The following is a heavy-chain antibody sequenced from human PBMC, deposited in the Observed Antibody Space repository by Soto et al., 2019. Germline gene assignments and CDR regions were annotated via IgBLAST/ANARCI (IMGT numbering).Heavy chain of an antibody. J-gene: IGHJ4*02. CDR3: ATGSGWYSPDY. D-gene: IGHD6-19*01. CDR2: IDNDGSSR. V-gene: IGHV3-74*01. CDR1: GFTFSSNW. Sequence: EVQLVESGGGLVQPGGSLRLSCAASGFTFSSNWMHWVRQGPGKGLVWVSRIDNDGSSRAYADSVKGRFTISRDNAKNTLYLEMSSLRAEDTAVYYCATGSGWYSPDYWGQVTLVTVSS.